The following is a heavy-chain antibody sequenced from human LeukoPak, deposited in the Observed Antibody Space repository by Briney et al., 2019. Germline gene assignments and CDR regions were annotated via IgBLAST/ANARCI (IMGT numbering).Heavy chain of an antibody. CDR1: GGSISSGGYC. D-gene: IGHD6-19*01. CDR3: ARAVADTGWAFDI. CDR2: IYHSVST. V-gene: IGHV4-61*08. Sequence: PSETLSLTCTVSGGSISSGGYCWSWLRQPPGKGLEWIGYIYHSVSTNYNPSLKSRVTISVDTSKNQFSMKLSSVTAADTAVYYCARAVADTGWAFDIWGQGTMVTVSS. J-gene: IGHJ3*02.